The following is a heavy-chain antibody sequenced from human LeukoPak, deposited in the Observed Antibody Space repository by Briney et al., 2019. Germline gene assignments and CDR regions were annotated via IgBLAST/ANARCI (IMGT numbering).Heavy chain of an antibody. D-gene: IGHD2-2*01. CDR1: GGSISSGSDY. Sequence: PSETLSLTCTVSGGSISSGSDYWSWIRQPAGKGLEWIGRIYTSGSTNYNPSLKSRVTISVDTSKNQFSLKLSSVTAADTAVYYCARQLGYCSSTSCRAFDPWGQGTLVTVSS. V-gene: IGHV4-61*02. CDR2: IYTSGST. CDR3: ARQLGYCSSTSCRAFDP. J-gene: IGHJ5*02.